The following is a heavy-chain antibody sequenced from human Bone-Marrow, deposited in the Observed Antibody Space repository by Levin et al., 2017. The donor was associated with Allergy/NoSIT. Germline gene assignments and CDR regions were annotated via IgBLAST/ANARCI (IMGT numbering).Heavy chain of an antibody. Sequence: PGGSLRLSCAASGFTFDDYAMHWVRQAPGKGLEWVSGINWKSDHIGYADSVKGRFTISRDNARNSLYLQMNSLRAEDTALYYCAKEMGASQYGMDVWGQGTTVTVSS. D-gene: IGHD3-16*01. CDR2: INWKSDHI. J-gene: IGHJ6*02. V-gene: IGHV3-9*01. CDR3: AKEMGASQYGMDV. CDR1: GFTFDDYA.